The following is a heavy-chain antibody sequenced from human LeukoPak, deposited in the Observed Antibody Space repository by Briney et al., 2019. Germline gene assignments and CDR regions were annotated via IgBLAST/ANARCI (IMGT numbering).Heavy chain of an antibody. CDR1: GYTFTGYY. V-gene: IGHV1-2*02. J-gene: IGHJ6*03. CDR3: ARDYTVTTLGYYYYYMDV. D-gene: IGHD4-17*01. Sequence: ASVKVSCKASGYTFTGYYMHWVRQAPGQGLEWMGWINPNSGGTNYAQKFQGRVTMTRDTSISTAYMELSRLRSDDTAVYYCARDYTVTTLGYYYYYMDVWGKGTAVTVSS. CDR2: INPNSGGT.